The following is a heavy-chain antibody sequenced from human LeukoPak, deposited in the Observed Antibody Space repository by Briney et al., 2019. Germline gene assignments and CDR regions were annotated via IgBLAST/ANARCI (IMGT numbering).Heavy chain of an antibody. CDR1: GYTFTGYY. V-gene: IGHV1-2*06. CDR2: INPNSGGT. CDR3: ARELLWFGELDDY. Sequence: ASVKVSCKASGYTFTGYYMHWVRQAPGQGLEWIGRINPNSGGTNYAQKFQGRVTMTRDTSISTAYMELSRLRSDDTAVYYCARELLWFGELDDYWGQGTLVIVSS. J-gene: IGHJ4*02. D-gene: IGHD3-10*01.